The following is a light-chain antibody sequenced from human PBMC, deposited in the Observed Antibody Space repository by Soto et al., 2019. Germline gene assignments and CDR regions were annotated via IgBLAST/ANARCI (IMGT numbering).Light chain of an antibody. CDR1: SSDVGGYNY. V-gene: IGLV2-14*03. CDR2: DVS. Sequence: QSALTQPASVSGAPGQSITISCTGTSSDVGGYNYVSWYQHHPGKAPKLMIHDVSNRPSGVSNRFSGSKSGNTASLTISGLQAEDEADYYCSSYILNNSTYVFGTGTKLTVL. J-gene: IGLJ1*01. CDR3: SSYILNNSTYV.